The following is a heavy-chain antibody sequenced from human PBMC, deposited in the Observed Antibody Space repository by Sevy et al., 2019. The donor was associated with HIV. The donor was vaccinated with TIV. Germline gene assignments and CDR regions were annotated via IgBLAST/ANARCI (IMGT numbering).Heavy chain of an antibody. D-gene: IGHD3-3*02. CDR3: ARKLGGYIFGRHTEGSFDY. J-gene: IGHJ4*02. CDR2: IYYTGPT. V-gene: IGHV4-31*03. CDR1: GGSISSGGYY. Sequence: SETLSLTCSVSGGSISSGGYYWSWIRQHPGKGLEWLGDIYYTGPTYYNPSLKSRVTISIDTAKNQFSLKLSSVTAADTAVYYYARKLGGYIFGRHTEGSFDYWGQGTLVTVSS.